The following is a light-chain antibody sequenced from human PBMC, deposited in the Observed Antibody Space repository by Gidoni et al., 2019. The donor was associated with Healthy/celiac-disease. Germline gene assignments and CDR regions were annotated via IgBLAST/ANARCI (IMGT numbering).Light chain of an antibody. CDR1: QSVSSH. CDR2: GSS. J-gene: IGKJ1*01. Sequence: ELLMPQSPATLSVSPGERATLSLRASQSVSSHLSWYQQQPGQAPRLLIYGSSTRATGIPAWFRGSGSETEFTLTISSLHSEDFAVYYCQRYNYWPPWTFXQXTSVEIK. CDR3: QRYNYWPPWT. V-gene: IGKV3-15*01.